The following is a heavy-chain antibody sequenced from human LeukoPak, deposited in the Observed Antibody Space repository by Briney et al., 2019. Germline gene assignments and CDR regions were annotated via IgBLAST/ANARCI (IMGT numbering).Heavy chain of an antibody. J-gene: IGHJ4*02. CDR1: GGSISSTTYY. D-gene: IGHD6-13*01. Sequence: SETLSLTCTVSGGSISSTTYYWGWIRQPPGKGPEWIGSIYYSGSTYYNPSLKSRVTISVDTSKSQFSLKLSSVTAADTAVYYCARLQDVNGYSNSWFPYYFDYWGQGTLVTVSS. V-gene: IGHV4-39*01. CDR2: IYYSGST. CDR3: ARLQDVNGYSNSWFPYYFDY.